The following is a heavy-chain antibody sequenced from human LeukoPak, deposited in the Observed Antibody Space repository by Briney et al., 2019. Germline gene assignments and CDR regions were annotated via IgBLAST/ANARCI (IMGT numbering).Heavy chain of an antibody. CDR3: AREGYSSSCLDY. J-gene: IGHJ4*02. Sequence: SQTLSLTCAVYGGSFSGYYWSWIRQPPGKGLEWIGEINHSGSTNYNPSLKSRVTISVDTSKNQFSLKLSSVTAADTAVYYCAREGYSSSCLDYWGQGTLVTVSS. V-gene: IGHV4-34*01. CDR1: GGSFSGYY. CDR2: INHSGST. D-gene: IGHD6-13*01.